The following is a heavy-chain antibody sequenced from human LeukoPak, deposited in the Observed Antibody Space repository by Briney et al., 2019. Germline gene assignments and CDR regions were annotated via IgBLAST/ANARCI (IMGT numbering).Heavy chain of an antibody. CDR2: IRYDGSNK. CDR1: GFTFSSYG. Sequence: GGSLRLSCAASGFTFSSYGMHWVRQAPGKGLEWVAFIRYDGSNKYYADSVKGRFTISRDNSKNTLYLQMNSLRAEDTAVYYCAKDQDIVVVIATPDFDYWGQGTLVTVPS. J-gene: IGHJ4*02. V-gene: IGHV3-30*02. CDR3: AKDQDIVVVIATPDFDY. D-gene: IGHD2-21*01.